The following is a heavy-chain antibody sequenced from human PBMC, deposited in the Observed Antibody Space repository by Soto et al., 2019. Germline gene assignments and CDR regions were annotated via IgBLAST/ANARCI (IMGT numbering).Heavy chain of an antibody. CDR3: ARGVAIVRNYYYGMDV. Sequence: ASVKVSCKASGDTFSSYAISWVRQAPGRGLEWMGGIIPIFGTANYAQKFQGRVTITADESTSTAYMELSSTRSEDTAVYYCARGVAIVRNYYYGMDVWGQGTTVTVSS. CDR2: IIPIFGTA. D-gene: IGHD3-3*01. V-gene: IGHV1-69*13. J-gene: IGHJ6*02. CDR1: GDTFSSYA.